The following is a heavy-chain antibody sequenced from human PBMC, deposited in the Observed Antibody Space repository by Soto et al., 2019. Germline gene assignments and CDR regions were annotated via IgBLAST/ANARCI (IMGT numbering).Heavy chain of an antibody. CDR2: INPNTGGT. D-gene: IGHD2-15*01. Sequence: ASVKVSCKASGYTFTGYYMHWVRQAPGQGLEWMGWINPNTGGTNSAQKFQGRLTVTRDTSISTAYMELSRLTSDDTAMYYCAGAGSRGSRRTPTYYGLDVWGQGTTVTVSS. CDR3: AGAGSRGSRRTPTYYGLDV. V-gene: IGHV1-2*02. CDR1: GYTFTGYY. J-gene: IGHJ6*02.